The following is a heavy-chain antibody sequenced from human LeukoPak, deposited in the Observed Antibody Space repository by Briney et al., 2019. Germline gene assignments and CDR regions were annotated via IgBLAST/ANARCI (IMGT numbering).Heavy chain of an antibody. D-gene: IGHD3-10*01. CDR1: GGSISSYY. J-gene: IGHJ3*02. V-gene: IGHV4-4*07. CDR2: IYTSGST. CDR3: AKSNGYGLVDI. Sequence: SETLSLTCTVSGGSISSYYWSWIRQPAGKGLEWIGRIYTSGSTNYNPSLKSRVTISLDTSRNQFSLRLNSVTAADTAVYYCAKSNGYGLVDIWGQGTMVTVSS.